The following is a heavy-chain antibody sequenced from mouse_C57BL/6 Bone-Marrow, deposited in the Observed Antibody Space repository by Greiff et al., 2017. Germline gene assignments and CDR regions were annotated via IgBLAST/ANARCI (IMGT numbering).Heavy chain of an antibody. D-gene: IGHD1-1*01. J-gene: IGHJ2*01. CDR1: GFTFSSYA. V-gene: IGHV5-4*03. CDR3: ERAYYCSSLYYLDD. Sequence: EVKLVESGGGFVKPGGSLKLSCAASGFTFSSYAMSWVRQTPEKRLEWVATISAGGSYTYYPDNVKGRFTISRDNAKNTLYLQMSHLKSEDTAMYYCERAYYCSSLYYLDDWGQGTTLTGSS. CDR2: ISAGGSYT.